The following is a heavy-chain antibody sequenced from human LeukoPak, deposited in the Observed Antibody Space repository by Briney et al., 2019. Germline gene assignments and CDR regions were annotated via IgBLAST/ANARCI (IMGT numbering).Heavy chain of an antibody. CDR1: GGSFSGYY. V-gene: IGHV4-34*01. CDR3: ARGAPRPIRNCGGDSYTRHEVDY. CDR2: INHSGST. Sequence: SETLSLTCAVYGGSFSGYYWSWLRQPPGKGLEWIGEINHSGSTNYNPSLKSRVTISVDTSKNQFSLKLSSVTAADTAVYYCARGAPRPIRNCGGDSYTRHEVDYCGEGTLFTVSS. J-gene: IGHJ4*02. D-gene: IGHD2-21*02.